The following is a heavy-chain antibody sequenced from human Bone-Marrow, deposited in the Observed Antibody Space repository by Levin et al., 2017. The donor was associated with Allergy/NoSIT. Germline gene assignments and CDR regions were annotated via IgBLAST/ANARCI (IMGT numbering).Heavy chain of an antibody. V-gene: IGHV1-8*01. J-gene: IGHJ5*02. CDR3: ARELQPYRVDP. D-gene: IGHD1-1*01. CDR1: GYTFTSYD. CDR2: MNPNSGST. Sequence: GESLKISCKASGYTFTSYDINWVRQATGQGLEWMGWMNPNSGSTGYAQKFQGRVTMTRNTSISTAYMELSSLRSEDTAVYYCARELQPYRVDPWGQGTLVTVSS.